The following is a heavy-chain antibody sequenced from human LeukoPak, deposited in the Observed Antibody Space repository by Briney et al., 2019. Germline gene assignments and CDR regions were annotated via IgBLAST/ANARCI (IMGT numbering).Heavy chain of an antibody. CDR3: AKNDIGDYRT. CDR2: ISYDGSNK. D-gene: IGHD4-17*01. J-gene: IGHJ4*02. Sequence: SGGSLRLSCAASGFTFSSYAMHWVRQAPGKGLEWVAVISYDGSNKYYADSVKGRFTISRDNSKNTLYLQMNSLRAEDTAVYYCAKNDIGDYRTWGQGTLVAVSS. CDR1: GFTFSSYA. V-gene: IGHV3-30-3*02.